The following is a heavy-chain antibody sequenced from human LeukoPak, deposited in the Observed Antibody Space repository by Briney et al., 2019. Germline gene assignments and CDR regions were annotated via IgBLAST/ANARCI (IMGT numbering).Heavy chain of an antibody. CDR2: ISGSGPYT. V-gene: IGHV3-23*01. CDR3: AKHGYCSGISCFFDF. Sequence: GGSLRLSCAASGFTFSSYAMSWVRQAPGKGLEWVSAISGSGPYTFYTDSVKGRFTISRDSSKNTLYLQMNSLRAEDTALYYCAKHGYCSGISCFFDFWGQGTLVTVSS. CDR1: GFTFSSYA. D-gene: IGHD2-2*03. J-gene: IGHJ4*02.